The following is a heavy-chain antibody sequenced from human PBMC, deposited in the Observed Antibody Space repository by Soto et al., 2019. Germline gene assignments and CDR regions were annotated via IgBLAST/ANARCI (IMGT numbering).Heavy chain of an antibody. Sequence: DVQSLESGGGRVQPGGSLRLSCAASGFTFYRYDMFWVRQTPRRGLEWVSFISGSGGRTEYGDFVRGRFTVSRDNAENTLSLQMNRLAVEDTAVYYCVRRGYETGLYFDQWGQGIVVAVSS. D-gene: IGHD3-3*01. CDR1: GFTFYRYD. CDR3: VRRGYETGLYFDQ. V-gene: IGHV3-23*02. CDR2: ISGSGGRT. J-gene: IGHJ4*02.